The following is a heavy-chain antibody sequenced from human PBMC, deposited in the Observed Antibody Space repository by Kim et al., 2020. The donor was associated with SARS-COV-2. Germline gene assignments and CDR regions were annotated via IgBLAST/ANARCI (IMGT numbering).Heavy chain of an antibody. D-gene: IGHD6-13*01. V-gene: IGHV3-23*01. CDR3: ANNLIVRAHRSIWYDYYYSLSMFV. Sequence: GGSLRLSCAASGFTFSSYAMSWVRQAPGKGLEWVSAISGSGGSTYYADSVKGRFTISRDNSKNTLYLQMNSLRAEDTAVYYCANNLIVRAHRSIWYDYYYSLSMFVWG. CDR1: GFTFSSYA. J-gene: IGHJ6*01. CDR2: ISGSGGST.